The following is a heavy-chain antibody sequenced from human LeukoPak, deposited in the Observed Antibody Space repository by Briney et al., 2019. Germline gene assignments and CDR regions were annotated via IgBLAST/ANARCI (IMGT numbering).Heavy chain of an antibody. J-gene: IGHJ6*03. Sequence: GSLRLSCAASGFTVSSNYMSWIRQPPGKGLEWIGEIDPSGTTNYNPSLKSRVTISGDTSKNQFSLNLTSVTAADTAVYYCAGDTDDYSYMDVWGKGTTVTVSS. CDR2: IDPSGTT. CDR3: AGDTDDYSYMDV. CDR1: GFTVSSNY. D-gene: IGHD3-10*01. V-gene: IGHV4-34*08.